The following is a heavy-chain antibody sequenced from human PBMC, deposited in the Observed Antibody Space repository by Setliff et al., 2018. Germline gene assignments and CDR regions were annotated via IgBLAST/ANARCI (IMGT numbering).Heavy chain of an antibody. CDR2: ISGYNGNT. CDR3: SRGPSNYVLLTGCDC. CDR1: GYTFTSYG. V-gene: IGHV1-18*01. J-gene: IGHJ4*02. Sequence: ASVKVSCKASGYTFTSYGFSWVRQAPGQGLEWMGWISGYNGNTNDAQKVQGRVTMTTDTSTGTIYMELSRLRADDTAVYYCSRGPSNYVLLTGCDCWGQGTLVTVSS. D-gene: IGHD3-9*01.